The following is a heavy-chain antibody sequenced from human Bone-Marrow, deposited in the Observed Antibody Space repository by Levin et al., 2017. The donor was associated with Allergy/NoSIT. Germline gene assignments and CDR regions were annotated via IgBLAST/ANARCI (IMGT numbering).Heavy chain of an antibody. CDR1: GGSISSGDYY. V-gene: IGHV4-30-4*01. D-gene: IGHD5-24*01. Sequence: SETLSLTCTVSGGSISSGDYYWSWIRQPPGKGLEWIGYIYYSGSTYYNPSLKSRVTISVDTSKNQFSLKLSSVTAADTAVYYCARVSRSRDGYHYGYFDRWGRGTLVTVSS. CDR2: IYYSGST. J-gene: IGHJ2*01. CDR3: ARVSRSRDGYHYGYFDR.